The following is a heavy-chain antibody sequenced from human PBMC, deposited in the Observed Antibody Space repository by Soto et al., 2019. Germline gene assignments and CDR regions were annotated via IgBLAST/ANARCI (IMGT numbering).Heavy chain of an antibody. CDR3: AKPYIVVVPAATSMDV. V-gene: IGHV3-23*01. CDR2: ISGSGGST. Sequence: GGSLRLSGGASGFTFSSYAISWVRQAPGKGLEWVSAISGSGGSTYYADSVKGRFTISRDNSKNTLYLQMNSLRAEDTAVYYCAKPYIVVVPAATSMDVWGQGTTVTVSS. J-gene: IGHJ6*02. D-gene: IGHD2-2*01. CDR1: GFTFSSYA.